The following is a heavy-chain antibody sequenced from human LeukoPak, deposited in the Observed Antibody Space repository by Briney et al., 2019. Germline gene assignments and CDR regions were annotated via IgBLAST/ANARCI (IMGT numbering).Heavy chain of an antibody. V-gene: IGHV3-11*01. J-gene: IGHJ4*02. CDR3: ARDARNFDY. CDR2: ISGSGSRI. CDR1: GLTFSDSY. Sequence: GGSLRLSCAASGLTFSDSYMSWIRQAPGRGLEWISYISGSGSRIYYADSVKGRFTISRDNAKKSLYLQMNSLRAEDTAVHYCARDARNFDYWGQGTLVTVSS.